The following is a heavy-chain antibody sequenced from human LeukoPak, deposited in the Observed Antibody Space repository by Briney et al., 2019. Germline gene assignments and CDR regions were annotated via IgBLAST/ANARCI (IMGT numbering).Heavy chain of an antibody. CDR3: ARDVPVLNSIAAAGTGVNWFDP. Sequence: ASVKVSCKASGYTFTSYGISWVRQAPGQGLKWMGWISAYNGNTNYAQKLQGRVTMTTDTSTSTAYMELRSLRSDDTAVYYCARDVPVLNSIAAAGTGVNWFDPWGQGTLVTVSS. CDR1: GYTFTSYG. J-gene: IGHJ5*02. D-gene: IGHD6-13*01. V-gene: IGHV1-18*01. CDR2: ISAYNGNT.